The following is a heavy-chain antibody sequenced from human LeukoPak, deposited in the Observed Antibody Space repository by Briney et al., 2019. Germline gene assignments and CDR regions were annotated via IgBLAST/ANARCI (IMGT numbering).Heavy chain of an antibody. CDR1: GGSISSGGYY. D-gene: IGHD2-15*01. CDR2: IYYSGST. V-gene: IGHV4-31*03. J-gene: IGHJ3*02. Sequence: SETLSLTCTVSGGSISSGGYYWSWIRQHPGKGLEWIGYIYYSGSTYYNPSLKSRVTISVDTSKNQSSLKLSSVTAADTAVYYCARDCSGGSCYGAFDIWGQGTMVTVSS. CDR3: ARDCSGGSCYGAFDI.